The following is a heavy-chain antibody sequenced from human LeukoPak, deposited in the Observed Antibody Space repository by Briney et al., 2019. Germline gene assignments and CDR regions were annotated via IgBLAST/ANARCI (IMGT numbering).Heavy chain of an antibody. CDR2: VDPEDGKT. V-gene: IGHV1-69-2*01. D-gene: IGHD5-12*01. J-gene: IGHJ4*02. Sequence: ASVKVSCKVSGYTFTDHYLHWVQQAPGKGLEWVGLVDPEDGKTTYAEKFQGRVTITADTPTATAYMELSSLRSEDTAVYYCATGIIATTRVDYWGQGTLVTVSS. CDR3: ATGIIATTRVDY. CDR1: GYTFTDHY.